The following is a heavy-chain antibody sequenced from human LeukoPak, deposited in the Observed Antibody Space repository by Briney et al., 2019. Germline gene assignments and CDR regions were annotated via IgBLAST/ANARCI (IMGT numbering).Heavy chain of an antibody. D-gene: IGHD6-13*01. V-gene: IGHV3-13*01. CDR3: ARFSSSSINY. Sequence: GGSLRLSCAASGFTFSSYDMDWVRQATGKGLEWVSAIGTAGDTYYPGSVKGRFTISRDNAKNSLYLQMNSLRAEDTAVYYCARFSSSSINYWGQGTLVTVSS. CDR2: IGTAGDT. J-gene: IGHJ4*02. CDR1: GFTFSSYD.